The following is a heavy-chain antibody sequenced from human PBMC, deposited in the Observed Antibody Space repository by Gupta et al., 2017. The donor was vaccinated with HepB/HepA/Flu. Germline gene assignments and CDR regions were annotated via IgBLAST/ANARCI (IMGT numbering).Heavy chain of an antibody. CDR2: INPNRGGT. CDR3: ARGGPGGLSGTYNPPYGFDF. CDR1: KYRFNPFY. Sequence: QEQLIPAGAAMKTSGASVKVSCKASKYRFNPFYIPWVRHAPEQRPEWMEAINPNRGGTNYAQKFQGRVTMTRDTSINTAYMELNILRSDDTALYYCARGGPGGLSGTYNPPYGFDFWGQGTLVTVSS. V-gene: IGHV1-2*02. D-gene: IGHD3-10*01. J-gene: IGHJ4*02.